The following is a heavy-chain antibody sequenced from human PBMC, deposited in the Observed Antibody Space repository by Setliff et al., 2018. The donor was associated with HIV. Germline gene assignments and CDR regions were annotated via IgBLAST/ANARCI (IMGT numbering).Heavy chain of an antibody. D-gene: IGHD3-10*01. CDR1: GYTFTSHW. Sequence: PGESLKISCKASGYTFTSHWIGWVRQMPGKGLEWMGIIYPGDSDTRYSPSFQGQVTISADKSISTAYLQWSSLKASDTAMYYCARHVGELLSTEIRGNWFDAWGQGTQVTVS. CDR2: IYPGDSDT. J-gene: IGHJ5*02. V-gene: IGHV5-51*01. CDR3: ARHVGELLSTEIRGNWFDA.